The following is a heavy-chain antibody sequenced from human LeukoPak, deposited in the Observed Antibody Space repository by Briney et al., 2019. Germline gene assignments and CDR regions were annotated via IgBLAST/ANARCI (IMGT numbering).Heavy chain of an antibody. CDR3: AKDGDWARFED. J-gene: IGHJ4*02. CDR2: ISGSGAST. CDR1: GVTFSSYA. V-gene: IGHV3-23*01. Sequence: GGSLRLSCAASGVTFSSYAMSWVRQAPGKGLEWVSVISGSGASTYYADSVKGRFTISRDNSKNMVWLQINSPTAEDTATYYCAKDGDWARFEDWGQGTLVTVSS. D-gene: IGHD2-21*02.